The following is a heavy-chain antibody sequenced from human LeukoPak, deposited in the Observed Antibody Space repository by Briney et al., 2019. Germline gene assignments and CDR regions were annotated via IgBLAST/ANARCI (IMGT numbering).Heavy chain of an antibody. D-gene: IGHD1-7*01. CDR3: ARAGSGGTMNYYYYYYYMDV. J-gene: IGHJ6*03. CDR2: ISGSGGST. CDR1: GFTFSSYG. Sequence: GGSLRLSCAASGFTFSSYGMSWVRQAPGKGLEWVSAISGSGGSTYYADSVKGRFTISRDNAKNTLYLQMNSLRAEDTAVYYCARAGSGGTMNYYYYYYYMDVWGKGTTVTVSS. V-gene: IGHV3-23*01.